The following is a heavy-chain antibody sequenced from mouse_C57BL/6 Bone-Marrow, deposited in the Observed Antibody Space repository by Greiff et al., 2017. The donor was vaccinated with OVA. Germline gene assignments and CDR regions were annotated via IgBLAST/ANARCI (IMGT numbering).Heavy chain of an antibody. V-gene: IGHV7-3*01. J-gene: IGHJ2*01. D-gene: IGHD1-1*02. CDR3: ARCNPYGSYDY. Sequence: DVKLVESGGGLVQPGGSLSLSCAASGFTFTDYYMSWVRQPPGKALEWLGFIRNKANGHTTDYSASVKGRFTISRDNSQNMLYLQMTALRAEDSATYYCARCNPYGSYDYWGQGTTLTVSS. CDR2: IRNKANGHTT. CDR1: GFTFTDYY.